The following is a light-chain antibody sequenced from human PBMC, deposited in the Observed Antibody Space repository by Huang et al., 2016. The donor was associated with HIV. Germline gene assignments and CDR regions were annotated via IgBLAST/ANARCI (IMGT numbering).Light chain of an antibody. CDR1: QSISNH. V-gene: IGKV3-11*01. CDR3: QQHHSWLT. CDR2: DAS. Sequence: IVLTQSPATLSWYLGERVTLSCRASQSISNHLAWYQQRPGQAPRLLIYDASNRAAGVPARFSGSGSGTDFTLPSSSLEPEDFALYYCQQHHSWLTFGGGTKLEVK. J-gene: IGKJ4*01.